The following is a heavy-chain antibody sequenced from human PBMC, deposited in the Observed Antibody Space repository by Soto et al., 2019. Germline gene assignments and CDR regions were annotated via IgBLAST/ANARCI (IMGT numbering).Heavy chain of an antibody. V-gene: IGHV1-69*01. J-gene: IGHJ4*02. Sequence: QVLLVQSGAEVKKPGSSVKVSCKASGGTFNFYAISWVRQAPGQGLEWMGGIIPMFGTANYTQKFQGRVTITADESTSTVYMEVYRLRSDDTAVYYCAKEGPYDYVWGTIRKFDYWGQGTLVTVSS. CDR2: IIPMFGTA. CDR1: GGTFNFYA. CDR3: AKEGPYDYVWGTIRKFDY. D-gene: IGHD3-16*01.